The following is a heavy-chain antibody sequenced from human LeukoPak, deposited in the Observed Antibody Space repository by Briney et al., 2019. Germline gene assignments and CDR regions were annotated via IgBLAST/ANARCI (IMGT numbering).Heavy chain of an antibody. CDR2: IYYSGST. J-gene: IGHJ6*02. Sequence: MSSETLSLTCTVSGGSISSGGYYWSWIRQHPGKGLEWIGYIYYSGSTYYNPSLKSRVTISVDTSKNQFSLKLSSVTAADTAVYYCARDRNLADFWSGYYHDYYYYGMDVWGQGTTVTVSS. CDR1: GGSISSGGYY. D-gene: IGHD3-3*01. V-gene: IGHV4-31*03. CDR3: ARDRNLADFWSGYYHDYYYYGMDV.